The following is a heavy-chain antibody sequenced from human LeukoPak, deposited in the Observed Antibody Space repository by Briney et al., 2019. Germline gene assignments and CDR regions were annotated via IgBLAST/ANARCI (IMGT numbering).Heavy chain of an antibody. J-gene: IGHJ3*02. CDR3: ARVRPATYDAFDI. CDR1: GAFISSGGYS. D-gene: IGHD2-2*01. CDR2: IYYSRST. Sequence: AQTLPLTCAGSGAFISSGGYSWSWIRQPRVKGLEWIEYIYYSRSTYYNPSLKSRVTISVDTSKNQFSLKLSSVTAADTAVYYCARVRPATYDAFDIWGHGTMVTVSS. V-gene: IGHV4-30-4*07.